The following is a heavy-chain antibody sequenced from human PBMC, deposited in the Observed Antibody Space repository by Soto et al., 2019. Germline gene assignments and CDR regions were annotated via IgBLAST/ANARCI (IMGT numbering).Heavy chain of an antibody. V-gene: IGHV5-51*01. D-gene: IGHD1-26*01. CDR3: ATHGGGSYYDGYFQH. Sequence: GASLKISCKGSGYSFTSYWIGWVRPMPGKGREWVGIIYPGDSDTRYSPSFQGQVTISADKSISTAYLQWSSPKASDTAMYFGATHGGGSYYDGYFQHWGQGTRVTVSS. CDR1: GYSFTSYW. J-gene: IGHJ1*01. CDR2: IYPGDSDT.